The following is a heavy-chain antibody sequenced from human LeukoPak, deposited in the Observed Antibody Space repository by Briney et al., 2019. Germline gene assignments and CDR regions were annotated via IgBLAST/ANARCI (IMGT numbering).Heavy chain of an antibody. CDR2: MNPSSGVT. V-gene: IGHV1-2*06. D-gene: IGHD2-15*01. CDR3: ASRAASVTLGY. J-gene: IGHJ4*02. CDR1: GYTFSGYQ. Sequence: VASVKVSCTASGYTFSGYQVHWLRPAPGQGLEWMGRMNPSSGVTNYAQKFQGRVTMTRGTSINTAYLDLSALKSDDTAVYYCASRAASVTLGYWGQGTLVTVSS.